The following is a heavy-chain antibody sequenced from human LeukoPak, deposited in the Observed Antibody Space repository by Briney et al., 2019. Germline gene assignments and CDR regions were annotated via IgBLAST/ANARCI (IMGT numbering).Heavy chain of an antibody. CDR1: GFTLSSYA. CDR2: ISGSGGST. J-gene: IGHJ3*02. D-gene: IGHD3-22*01. Sequence: PGGSLRLSCAASGFTLSSYAMSWVRQAPGKGLEWVSAISGSGGSTYYADSVKGRFTISRDNSKNTLYLQMNSLRAEDTAVYYCAKTLTMIVVVYAFDIWGQGTMVTVSS. V-gene: IGHV3-23*01. CDR3: AKTLTMIVVVYAFDI.